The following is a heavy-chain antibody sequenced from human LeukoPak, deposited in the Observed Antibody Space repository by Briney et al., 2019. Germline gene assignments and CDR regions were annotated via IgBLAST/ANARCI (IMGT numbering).Heavy chain of an antibody. CDR3: ARDWYCGGDCYFASDYYYGMDV. CDR1: GYTFTSYA. D-gene: IGHD2-21*02. V-gene: IGHV7-4-1*02. CDR2: INTNTGNP. Sequence: GASVKVSCKASGYTFTSYAMNWVRQAPGQGLEWMGWINTNTGNPTYAQGFTGRFVFSLDTSVSTAYLQISSLKAEDTAVYYCARDWYCGGDCYFASDYYYGMDVWGQGTTVTVSS. J-gene: IGHJ6*02.